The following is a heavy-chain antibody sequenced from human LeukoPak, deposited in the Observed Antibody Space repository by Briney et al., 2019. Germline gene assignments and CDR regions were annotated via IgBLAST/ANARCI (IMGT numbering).Heavy chain of an antibody. J-gene: IGHJ4*02. V-gene: IGHV3-11*01. Sequence: GGSLRLSCAAPGFTLSDYYMSWIRQAPGKGLEWVGYISNSGSTIYYADSVRGRFTISRDNAKNSLYLQMSSLRAEDTAVYYCVREKAASAYWGQGTLVTVSS. CDR1: GFTLSDYY. D-gene: IGHD6-25*01. CDR2: ISNSGSTI. CDR3: VREKAASAY.